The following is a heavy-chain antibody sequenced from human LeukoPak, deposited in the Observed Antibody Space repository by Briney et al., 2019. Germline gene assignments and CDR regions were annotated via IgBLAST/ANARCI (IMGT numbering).Heavy chain of an antibody. J-gene: IGHJ4*02. CDR2: INPNSGGT. CDR3: ARARMGSAYDYFDY. CDR1: GYTFTGYY. Sequence: ASVKVSCKASGYTFTGYYIHWVRQAPGQGLEWVGWINPNSGGTNFAQKFQGRFTMTRDTSTTTAYMELSSLRSDDTAVYYCARARMGSAYDYFDYWGQGTLVTVYS. V-gene: IGHV1-2*02. D-gene: IGHD5-12*01.